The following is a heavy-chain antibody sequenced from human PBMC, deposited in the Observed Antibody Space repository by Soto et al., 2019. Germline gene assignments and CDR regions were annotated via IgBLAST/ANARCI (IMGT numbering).Heavy chain of an antibody. J-gene: IGHJ4*02. Sequence: QVQLVESGGGVVQPGRSLRLSCAASGFTFNIYGIHWVRQAPGKGLEWVAFISYEGIDKYYIDSVKGRLTISRDNSKNTLFLQMNSLRAEDTAVYYCAPGMGIFDYWGQGTLVTVSS. CDR3: APGMGIFDY. V-gene: IGHV3-30*03. CDR1: GFTFNIYG. CDR2: ISYEGIDK.